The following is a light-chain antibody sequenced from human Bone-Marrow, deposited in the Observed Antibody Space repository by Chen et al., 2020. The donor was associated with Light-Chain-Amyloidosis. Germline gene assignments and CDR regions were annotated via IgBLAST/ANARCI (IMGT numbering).Light chain of an antibody. V-gene: IGLV3-21*02. CDR1: NFGSTS. CDR2: DDS. J-gene: IGLJ3*02. Sequence: SYVLTQPSSVSVAPGQTATIACGGNNFGSTSVHWYQQTPGQAALLVVYDDSDRPSWIPERLSGSNSGHTATLTISRVEAGDEADYYCQVWDRSSDRPVFGGGTKLTVL. CDR3: QVWDRSSDRPV.